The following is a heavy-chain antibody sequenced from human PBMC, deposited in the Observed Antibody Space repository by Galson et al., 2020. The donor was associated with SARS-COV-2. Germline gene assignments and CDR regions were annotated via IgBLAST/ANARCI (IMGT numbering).Heavy chain of an antibody. CDR3: AKARAFGGFFRADFDS. CDR2: VSSASHHM. Sequence: SCAASHFTFSTYTMNWVRQAPGKGLEWISCVSSASHHMFYADSVKGRFTISRDNAKESLYLQMNGLRAEDTAIYYCAKARAFGGFFRADFDSWGQGTLVTVSS. CDR1: HFTFSTYT. J-gene: IGHJ4*02. D-gene: IGHD2-15*01. V-gene: IGHV3-21*01.